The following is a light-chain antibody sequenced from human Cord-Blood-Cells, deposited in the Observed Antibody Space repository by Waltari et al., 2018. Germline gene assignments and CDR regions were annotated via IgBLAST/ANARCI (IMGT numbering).Light chain of an antibody. CDR2: GAS. Sequence: EIVLTQAPGTLYLSPGERATLSCRASQSVSSSYLAWYKQKPGQAPRLLIYGASSRATGIPDRFSGSGSGTDFTLTISRLEPEDFAVYYCQQYGSSPLGFGGGTKVEIK. CDR1: QSVSSSY. J-gene: IGKJ4*01. V-gene: IGKV3-20*01. CDR3: QQYGSSPLG.